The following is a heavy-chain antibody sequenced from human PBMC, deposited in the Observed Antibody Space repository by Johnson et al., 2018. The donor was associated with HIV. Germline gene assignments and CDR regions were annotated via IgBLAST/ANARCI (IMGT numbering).Heavy chain of an antibody. D-gene: IGHD3-22*01. J-gene: IGHJ3*02. Sequence: VQLVESGGGVVQPGRSLRLSCAASGFAFRTYWMVWVRQVPGKRPVWVARIYNDGSRTTYADSVKGRFTTSRENSKNTRYLQMNSLRAEDTAVYYCARDRYYDSSGSHAFDIWGQGTMVTVSS. CDR2: IYNDGSRT. CDR1: GFAFRTYW. CDR3: ARDRYYDSSGSHAFDI. V-gene: IGHV3-74*03.